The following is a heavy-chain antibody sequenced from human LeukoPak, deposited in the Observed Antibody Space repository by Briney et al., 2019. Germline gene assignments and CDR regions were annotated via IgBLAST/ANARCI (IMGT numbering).Heavy chain of an antibody. CDR2: IYPGDSDT. D-gene: IGHD1-26*01. J-gene: IGHJ2*01. CDR1: GYSFTSYW. V-gene: IGHV5-51*01. Sequence: GESLKISCKGSGYSFTSYWIGWVRQMPGKGLERMGIIYPGDSDTRYSPSFQGQVTISADKSISTAYLQWSSLKASDTAMYYCARHGSYGPRGSPPLFDLWGRGTLVTVSS. CDR3: ARHGSYGPRGSPPLFDL.